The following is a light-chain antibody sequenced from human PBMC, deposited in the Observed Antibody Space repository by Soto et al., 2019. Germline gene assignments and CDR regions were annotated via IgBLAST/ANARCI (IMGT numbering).Light chain of an antibody. J-gene: IGKJ1*01. V-gene: IGKV1-5*03. CDR3: QQYNSYGT. CDR1: QSISSL. CDR2: KAS. Sequence: DIQMTQSPSTLSASVGDRVTITGRASQSISSLLAWYQQKPGEAPKLLIYKASSLESGVPSRFSGSGSGTEFTLTISSLQPDDFATYYCQQYNSYGTFGQGTKVDIK.